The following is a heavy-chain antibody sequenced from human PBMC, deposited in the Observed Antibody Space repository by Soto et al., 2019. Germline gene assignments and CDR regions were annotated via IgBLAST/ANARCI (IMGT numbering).Heavy chain of an antibody. J-gene: IGHJ5*02. Sequence: SVKVSCKASGLTFTSSAVQWVRQARGQRLEWIGWIVVGSGNTNYAQKFQERVTITRDMSTSTAYMELSSLRSEDTAVYYCAAAPIAYCGGDCYSQLDWFDPWGQGTLVTVSS. CDR1: GLTFTSSA. V-gene: IGHV1-58*01. CDR2: IVVGSGNT. D-gene: IGHD2-21*02. CDR3: AAAPIAYCGGDCYSQLDWFDP.